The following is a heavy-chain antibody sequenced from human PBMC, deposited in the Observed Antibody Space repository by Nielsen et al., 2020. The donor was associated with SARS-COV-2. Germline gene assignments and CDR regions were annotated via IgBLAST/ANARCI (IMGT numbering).Heavy chain of an antibody. CDR1: GYTFTDYY. CDR3: ARARATIFGLVMSYGMDV. Sequence: ASVNVSCNASGYTFTDYYIHWVRQAPGQGLEWMGRINPYSGGTNYAQKFQGTVTMTRDASISTVYIELTSDDTAVYCCARARATIFGLVMSYGMDVWGQGTTVSVSS. D-gene: IGHD3/OR15-3a*01. J-gene: IGHJ6*02. CDR2: INPYSGGT. V-gene: IGHV1-2*06.